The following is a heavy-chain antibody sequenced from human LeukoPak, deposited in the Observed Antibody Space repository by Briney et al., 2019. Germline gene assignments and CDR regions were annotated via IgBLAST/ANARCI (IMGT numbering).Heavy chain of an antibody. CDR1: GGSFSGYY. Sequence: PSETLPLTCAVYGGSFSGYYWSWIRQPPGKGLEWIGEINHSGSTNYNPSLKSRVTISVDTSKNQFSLKLSSVTAADTAVYYCARALLRRGGDYWGQGTLVTVSS. D-gene: IGHD2/OR15-2a*01. V-gene: IGHV4-34*01. CDR2: INHSGST. J-gene: IGHJ4*02. CDR3: ARALLRRGGDY.